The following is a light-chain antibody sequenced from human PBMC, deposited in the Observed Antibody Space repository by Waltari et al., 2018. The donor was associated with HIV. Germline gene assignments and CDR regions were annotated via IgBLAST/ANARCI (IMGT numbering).Light chain of an antibody. Sequence: QSVLTPPPSLSVAPGRKVTTACSPSSYNTGNNFVYRDQQHPVTAPKLLIYDKNGRPVGIADRCSGSKSDASATLGITGLQTGGVAQYYCGTWDSSLSAVVFGGGTKLTVL. CDR3: GTWDSSLSAVV. CDR2: DKN. CDR1: SYNTGNNF. J-gene: IGLJ2*01. V-gene: IGLV1-51*01.